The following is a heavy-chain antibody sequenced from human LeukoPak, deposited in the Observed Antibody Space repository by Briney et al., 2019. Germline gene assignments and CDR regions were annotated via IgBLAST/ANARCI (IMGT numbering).Heavy chain of an antibody. CDR2: IYHSGST. Sequence: PSQTLSLTCAVSGGSISSGGYSWSWIRQPPGKGLEWIGYIYHSGSTYYNPSLKSRVTISVDRSKNQFSLKLSSVTAADTAVYYCTTDSVDYGDYPLDYWGQGTLVTVSS. V-gene: IGHV4-30-2*01. J-gene: IGHJ4*02. D-gene: IGHD4-17*01. CDR1: GGSISSGGYS. CDR3: TTDSVDYGDYPLDY.